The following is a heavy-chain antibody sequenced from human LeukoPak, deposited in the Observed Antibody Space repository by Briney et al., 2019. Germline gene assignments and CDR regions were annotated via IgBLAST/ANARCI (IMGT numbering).Heavy chain of an antibody. Sequence: PSETLSLTCTVSGGSISSYYWSWIRQPPGKGLNWIGYIYYSGSTNYNPSLKSRVTIPVGTSKNQFSLKLSSVTAADTAVYYCARIARGVTMVRGVAYYYYYMDVWGKGTTVTVSS. J-gene: IGHJ6*03. CDR3: ARIARGVTMVRGVAYYYYYMDV. V-gene: IGHV4-59*01. CDR1: GGSISSYY. D-gene: IGHD3-10*01. CDR2: IYYSGST.